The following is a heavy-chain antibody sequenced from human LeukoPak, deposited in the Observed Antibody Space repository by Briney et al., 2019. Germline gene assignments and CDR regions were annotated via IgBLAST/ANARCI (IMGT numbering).Heavy chain of an antibody. V-gene: IGHV1-69*01. CDR1: GGTFSSYA. D-gene: IGHD6-13*01. CDR2: IIPIFGTA. Sequence: ASVKVSCKASGGTFSSYAISWVRQAPGQGLEWMGGIIPIFGTANYAQKFQGGVTITADESTSTAYMELSSLRSEDTAVYYCNLEEGSSSWTGLDYWGQGTLVTVSS. J-gene: IGHJ4*02. CDR3: NLEEGSSSWTGLDY.